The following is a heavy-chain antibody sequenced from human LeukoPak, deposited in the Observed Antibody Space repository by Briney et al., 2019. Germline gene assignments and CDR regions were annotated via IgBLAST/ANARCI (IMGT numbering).Heavy chain of an antibody. CDR3: AREIVVVVAASRYYYYYGMDV. CDR1: GFTFSSYE. D-gene: IGHD2-15*01. CDR2: ISSSGSTI. Sequence: GGSLRLSCAASGFTFSSYEMNWVRQAPGKGLEWVSYISSSGSTIYYADSVKGRFTISRDNAKNSLYLQMNSLRAEDTAVYYCAREIVVVVAASRYYYYYGMDVWGQGTTVTVSS. J-gene: IGHJ6*02. V-gene: IGHV3-48*03.